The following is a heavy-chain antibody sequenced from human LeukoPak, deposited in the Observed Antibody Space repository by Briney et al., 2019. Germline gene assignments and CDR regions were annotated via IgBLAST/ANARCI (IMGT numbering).Heavy chain of an antibody. CDR3: AKGPRCTSTSCYSMGAFDF. J-gene: IGHJ3*01. CDR1: GFTFSNYA. D-gene: IGHD2-2*01. Sequence: GRSLRLSCAASGFTFSNYAIHWVRQAPGKGLEWVAVISYDGSNIYYADPVKGRFTISRDNSKNTLYLQMNSLRGEDTALYYCAKGPRCTSTSCYSMGAFDFWGQGTMVTVSS. CDR2: ISYDGSNI. V-gene: IGHV3-30*18.